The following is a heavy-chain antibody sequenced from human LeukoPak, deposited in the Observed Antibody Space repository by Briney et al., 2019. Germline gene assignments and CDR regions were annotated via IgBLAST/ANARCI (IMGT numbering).Heavy chain of an antibody. CDR1: GGSISSSSYY. D-gene: IGHD5-24*01. J-gene: IGHJ4*02. Sequence: SETLSLTCTVSGGSISSSSYYWGWIRQPPGKGLEWIGSIYYSGSTYYNPSLKSRVTISVDTSKNQFSLKLSSVTAADTAVYYCARLVEMATILFGGETVRWYYFDYWGQGTLVTVSS. CDR2: IYYSGST. CDR3: ARLVEMATILFGGETVRWYYFDY. V-gene: IGHV4-39*01.